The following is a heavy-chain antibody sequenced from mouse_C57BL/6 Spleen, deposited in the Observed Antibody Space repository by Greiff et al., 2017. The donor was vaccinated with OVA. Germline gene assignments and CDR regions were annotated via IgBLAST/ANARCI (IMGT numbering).Heavy chain of an antibody. CDR3: ARAGDYDWYFDV. Sequence: EVKVVESGGGLVKPGGSLKLSCAASGFTFSSYAMSWVRQTPEKRLEWVATISDGGSYTYYPDNVKGRFTISRDNAKNNLYLQMSHLKSEDTAMYYCARAGDYDWYFDVWGTGTTVTVSS. CDR1: GFTFSSYA. D-gene: IGHD2-4*01. J-gene: IGHJ1*03. V-gene: IGHV5-4*03. CDR2: ISDGGSYT.